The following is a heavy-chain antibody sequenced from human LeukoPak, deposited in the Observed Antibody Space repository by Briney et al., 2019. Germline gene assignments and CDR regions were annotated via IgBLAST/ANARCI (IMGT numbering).Heavy chain of an antibody. CDR3: ARGSGWYPH. D-gene: IGHD6-19*01. V-gene: IGHV4-59*02. CDR1: GGSVGSNY. Sequence: PSETLSLTCSVSGGSVGSNYWSLVRQPPGKGLEWIGYISYSGDTKYNPSLKSRLSMSVDTSKNQCSLMLTSVTAADTAVYYCARGSGWYPHWGQGTLVTVSS. J-gene: IGHJ1*01. CDR2: ISYSGDT.